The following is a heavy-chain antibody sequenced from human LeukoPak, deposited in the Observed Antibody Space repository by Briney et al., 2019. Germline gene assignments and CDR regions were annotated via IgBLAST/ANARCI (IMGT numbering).Heavy chain of an antibody. D-gene: IGHD3-10*01. Sequence: SETLSLTCDISGTAISSYFWNWIRHSPTKGLEWIGFFYHNGGASYNPSLRSRVTISVDSSQRRLSLQATSMTAADTAMYYCASFEFGRNWFDPWGQGTLVTVSS. CDR2: FYHNGGA. CDR3: ASFEFGRNWFDP. V-gene: IGHV4-59*08. CDR1: GTAISSYF. J-gene: IGHJ5*02.